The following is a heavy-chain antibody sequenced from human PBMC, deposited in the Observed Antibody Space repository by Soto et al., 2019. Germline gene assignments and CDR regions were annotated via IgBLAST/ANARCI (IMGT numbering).Heavy chain of an antibody. J-gene: IGHJ3*02. V-gene: IGHV3-23*01. CDR1: GFTFSTYA. D-gene: IGHD4-17*01. CDR2: LTPSGGET. Sequence: EAQLLESGGGLVQPGGSLRLSCVASGFTFSTYAMSWVRQAPGKGLEWVSALTPSGGETYYADSVKGRFTISRDNSMNALYLQMNSLRIEDTALYYCAHPRGYGVLDAYDIWGQGTMVTVSS. CDR3: AHPRGYGVLDAYDI.